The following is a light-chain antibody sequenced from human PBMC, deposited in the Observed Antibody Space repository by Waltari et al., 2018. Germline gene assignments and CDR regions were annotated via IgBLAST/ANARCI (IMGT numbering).Light chain of an antibody. Sequence: SYVLTQPPSVSVAPGQTARITCGENKIGSKGVQCYQQKAGQAPIRVVYDDTGRPSGIPERVSGSNSGNTATLTISKVEAGDEADYFCQVWDTDTDHYVFGPGTTVTVL. V-gene: IGLV3-21*02. CDR1: KIGSKG. CDR3: QVWDTDTDHYV. CDR2: DDT. J-gene: IGLJ1*01.